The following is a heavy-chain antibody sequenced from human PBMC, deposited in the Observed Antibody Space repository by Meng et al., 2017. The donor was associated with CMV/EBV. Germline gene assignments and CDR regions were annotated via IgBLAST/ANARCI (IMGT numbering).Heavy chain of an antibody. D-gene: IGHD3-3*01. CDR1: GFTFSSYS. CDR3: ARDGGDYDFWSGYIYYYGMDV. Sequence: GESLKISCAASGFTFSSYSMNWVRQAPGKGLEWVSSISSSSSYIYYADSVKGRFTISRDNAKNPLYLQMNSLRAEDTAVYYCARDGGDYDFWSGYIYYYGMDVWGQGTTVTVSS. J-gene: IGHJ6*02. V-gene: IGHV3-21*01. CDR2: ISSSSSYI.